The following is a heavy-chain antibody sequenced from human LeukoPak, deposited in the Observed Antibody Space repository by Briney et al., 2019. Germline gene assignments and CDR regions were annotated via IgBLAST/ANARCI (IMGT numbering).Heavy chain of an antibody. J-gene: IGHJ4*02. CDR2: ISAYNGNT. Sequence: ASVKVSCKASGYTFTSYGISWVRQAPGQGLEWMGWISAYNGNTNYAQKLQGRVTMTTDTSTSTAYMEPRSLRSDDTAVYYCARVERSGGSWELGPFDYWGQGTLVTVSS. D-gene: IGHD2-15*01. V-gene: IGHV1-18*01. CDR3: ARVERSGGSWELGPFDY. CDR1: GYTFTSYG.